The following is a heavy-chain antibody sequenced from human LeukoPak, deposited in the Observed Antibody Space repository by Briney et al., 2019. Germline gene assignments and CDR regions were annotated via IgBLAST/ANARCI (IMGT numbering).Heavy chain of an antibody. J-gene: IGHJ4*02. CDR1: DDSISRDF. CDR2: IRYSGRT. CDR3: ARLPDVSGWPFDY. Sequence: SETLSLTCTASDDSISRDFWTWIRQPPGKRLEWIGYIRYSGRTEYNPSLKSRVTISIQTSKNQFSLKLTPVTAADTAIYYCARLPDVSGWPFDYWGQGILVTVSS. V-gene: IGHV4-59*01. D-gene: IGHD6-19*01.